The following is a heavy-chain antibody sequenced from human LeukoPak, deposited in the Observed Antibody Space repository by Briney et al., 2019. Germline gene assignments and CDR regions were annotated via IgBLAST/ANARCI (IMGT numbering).Heavy chain of an antibody. J-gene: IGHJ2*01. Sequence: SETLSLTCTVSGGSINSGDYYWVWIRQPPGKGLEWIGSIYYSGSTSYNPSLKSRVTMTVDTSKSQFSLKLSSVTAADTAVYYCARVYYSNSYDYWYFDLWGRGTLVTVSS. CDR3: ARVYYSNSYDYWYFDL. CDR1: GGSINSGDYY. CDR2: IYYSGST. V-gene: IGHV4-39*07. D-gene: IGHD6-13*01.